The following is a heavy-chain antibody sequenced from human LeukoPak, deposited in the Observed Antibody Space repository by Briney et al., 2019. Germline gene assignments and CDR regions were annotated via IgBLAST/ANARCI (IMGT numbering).Heavy chain of an antibody. J-gene: IGHJ4*02. V-gene: IGHV3-23*01. CDR1: GFTFSSYA. CDR3: AKDLRYCSGGSCFDFDY. D-gene: IGHD2-15*01. Sequence: GSLRLSCAASGFTFSSYAMSWVRQAPGKGLEWVSAISGSGGSTYYADSVKGRFTISRDNSKNTLYLQMNSLRAEDTAVYYCAKDLRYCSGGSCFDFDYWGQGTLVTVSS. CDR2: ISGSGGST.